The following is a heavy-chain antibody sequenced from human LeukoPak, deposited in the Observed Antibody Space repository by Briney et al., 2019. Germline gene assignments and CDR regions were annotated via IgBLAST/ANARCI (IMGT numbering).Heavy chain of an antibody. V-gene: IGHV1-2*02. J-gene: IGHJ4*02. CDR1: GYTFTVYY. D-gene: IGHD5/OR15-5a*01. CDR3: ARAGVHAIVDY. CDR2: INPNSGGT. Sequence: GASVKVSCKASGYTFTVYYMHWVRQAPGQGLEWMGRINPNSGGTNIVQNFQGGVTMTRDTSISTAYMELSSLRSDDTAIYYCARAGVHAIVDYWGQGTLVTVSS.